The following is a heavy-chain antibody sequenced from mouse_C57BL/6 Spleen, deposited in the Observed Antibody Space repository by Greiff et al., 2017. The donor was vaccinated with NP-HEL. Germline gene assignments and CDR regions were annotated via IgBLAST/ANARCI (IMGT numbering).Heavy chain of an antibody. CDR1: GFTFSSYG. V-gene: IGHV5-6*01. Sequence: DVQLVESGGDLVKPGGSLKLSCAASGFTFSSYGMSWVRQTPGKRLEWVATISSGGSYTYYPDSVKGRFTISRDNAKNTLYLQMSSLKSEDTAMYYCARQRGLTVTYYFDYWGQGTTLTVSS. CDR2: ISSGGSYT. CDR3: ARQRGLTVTYYFDY. J-gene: IGHJ2*01. D-gene: IGHD4-1*01.